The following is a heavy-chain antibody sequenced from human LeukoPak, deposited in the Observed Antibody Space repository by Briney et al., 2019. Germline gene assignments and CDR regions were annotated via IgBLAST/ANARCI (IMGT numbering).Heavy chain of an antibody. CDR1: GYTFTSYA. CDR3: ARVRDGHNENLMFDY. CDR2: INAGNGNT. Sequence: ASVKVSCKASGYTFTSYAMHWVRQAPGQRLEWMGWINAGNGNTKYSQKFQGRVTITRDTSASTAYMELSSLRSEDTAVYYCARVRDGHNENLMFDYWGQGTLVTVSS. V-gene: IGHV1-3*01. D-gene: IGHD5-24*01. J-gene: IGHJ4*02.